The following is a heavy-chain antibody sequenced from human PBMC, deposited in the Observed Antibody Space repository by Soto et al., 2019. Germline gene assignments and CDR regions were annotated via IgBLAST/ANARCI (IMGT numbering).Heavy chain of an antibody. D-gene: IGHD3-16*01. Sequence: QVQLVQSGAEVKKPGASVKVSCKASGYTFTSYGISWVRQAPGQGLEWMGWISANNGNTNSAQKLQGRVTMTTDTSTTPAYMELRSLRSDDTAVYSCARDWAAAGPFDYWGQGTLVTVSS. CDR1: GYTFTSYG. V-gene: IGHV1-18*01. J-gene: IGHJ4*02. CDR3: ARDWAAAGPFDY. CDR2: ISANNGNT.